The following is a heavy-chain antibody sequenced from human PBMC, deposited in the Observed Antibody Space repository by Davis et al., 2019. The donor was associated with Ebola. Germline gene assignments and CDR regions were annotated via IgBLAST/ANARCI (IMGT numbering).Heavy chain of an antibody. V-gene: IGHV4-4*02. Sequence: MPSETLSPTCAVSGVAISSSNRWCWVRQHPGKGLEWIGEIYHSGSTNYNPSLKSRVTISLDKSKNQYSRKLSSVPAADTAVYYCQTGTRGYYNGMDVWGQGTTVTVSS. CDR1: GVAISSSNR. J-gene: IGHJ6*02. CDR3: QTGTRGYYNGMDV. D-gene: IGHD1-1*01. CDR2: IYHSGST.